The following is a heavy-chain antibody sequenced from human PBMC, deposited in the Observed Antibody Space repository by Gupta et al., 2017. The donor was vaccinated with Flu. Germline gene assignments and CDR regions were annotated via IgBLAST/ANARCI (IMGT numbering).Heavy chain of an antibody. CDR2: IKSKTDGGTT. D-gene: IGHD1-26*01. J-gene: IGHJ3*02. Sequence: EVQLVESGGGLVKPGGSLRLSCAASGFTFSNAGMSWVRQAPGKGLEWVGRIKSKTDGGTTEYAAPVKGRFTISRDDSKNTLYLQMNSLKTEDTAVYYCTTDYTGFGSYSRPRHAFDIWGQGTMVTVSS. V-gene: IGHV3-15*01. CDR3: TTDYTGFGSYSRPRHAFDI. CDR1: GFTFSNAG.